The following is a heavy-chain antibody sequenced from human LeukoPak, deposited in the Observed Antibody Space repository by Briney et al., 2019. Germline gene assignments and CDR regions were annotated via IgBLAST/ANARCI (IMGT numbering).Heavy chain of an antibody. CDR2: INHSGST. CDR1: GGSFSGYY. CDR3: ARGLVATLFYYYYMDV. J-gene: IGHJ6*03. Sequence: SETLSLTRAVYGGSFSGYYWSWIRQPPGKGLEWIGEINHSGSTNYNPSLKSRVTISVDTSKNQFSLKLSSVTAADTAVYYCARGLVATLFYYYYMDVWGKGTTVTVSS. D-gene: IGHD5-12*01. V-gene: IGHV4-34*01.